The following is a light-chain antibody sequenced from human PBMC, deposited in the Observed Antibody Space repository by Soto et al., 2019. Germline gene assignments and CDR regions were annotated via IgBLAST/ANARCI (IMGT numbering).Light chain of an antibody. CDR1: QSVISN. V-gene: IGKV3-15*01. Sequence: EIVMTQSTAAVRGSAGECASRSCRASQSVISNLAWYQQKPGQAPRLLIYGASARATGIPARFSGSGSGTEFTLTISSLESEESAVYYCQQYSSWPPWTFGQGTKVDIK. CDR3: QQYSSWPPWT. CDR2: GAS. J-gene: IGKJ1*01.